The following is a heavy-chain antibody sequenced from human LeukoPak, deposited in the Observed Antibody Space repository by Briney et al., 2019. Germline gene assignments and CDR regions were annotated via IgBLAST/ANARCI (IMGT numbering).Heavy chain of an antibody. D-gene: IGHD2-2*01. J-gene: IGHJ6*03. CDR2: IYYSGST. CDR3: AAATHRQTTSLSAAPLYYYYYYMDV. CDR1: GGSISSSSYY. Sequence: SETLSLTCTVSGGSISSSSYYWGWIRQPPGKGLEWIGSIYYSGSTYYNPSLKSRVTISVDTSKNQFSLKLSSVTAADTAVYYCAAATHRQTTSLSAAPLYYYYYYMDVWGKGTTVTVSS. V-gene: IGHV4-39*01.